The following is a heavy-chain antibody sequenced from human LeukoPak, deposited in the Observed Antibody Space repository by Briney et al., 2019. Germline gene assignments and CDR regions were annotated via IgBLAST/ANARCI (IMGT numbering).Heavy chain of an antibody. CDR2: IYSGGST. CDR3: ARGPSMVPNHFDY. D-gene: IGHD3-10*01. Sequence: GGSLRLSCPASGFTVSSNYMSWVRQAPGKGLEWVSVIYSGGSTYYADSVKGRFTISRDNSKNTLYLQMNSLRAEDTAVYYCARGPSMVPNHFDYWGQGTLVTVSS. V-gene: IGHV3-53*01. J-gene: IGHJ4*02. CDR1: GFTVSSNY.